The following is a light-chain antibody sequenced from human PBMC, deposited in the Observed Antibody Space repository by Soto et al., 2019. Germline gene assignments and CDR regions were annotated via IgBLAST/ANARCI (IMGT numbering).Light chain of an antibody. CDR3: QHRSKYPKA. CDR1: QTVDSY. CDR2: DAS. V-gene: IGKV3-11*01. Sequence: ESVFSHSPATPSLSPGERVTLSRRASQTVDSYLAWYQQKPGQAPKVLIHDASNLDTGVPARFSGSGSGTDFTLTISSLEPEDFAAYYCQHRSKYPKAFGQGTKVDNK. J-gene: IGKJ1*01.